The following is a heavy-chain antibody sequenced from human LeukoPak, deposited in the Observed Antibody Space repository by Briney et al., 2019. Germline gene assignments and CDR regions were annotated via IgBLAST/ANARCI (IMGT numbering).Heavy chain of an antibody. D-gene: IGHD1-26*01. CDR1: GYTLTELS. V-gene: IGHV1-24*01. J-gene: IGHJ4*02. CDR2: FDPEDGET. CDR3: ATDFGIGSWSL. Sequence: RASVKVSCKVSGYTLTELSMHWVRQAPGKRLEWMGGFDPEDGETIYAQKFQGRVTMTEDTSTDTAYMELSSLRSEDTAVYYCATDFGIGSWSLWGQGTLVTVSS.